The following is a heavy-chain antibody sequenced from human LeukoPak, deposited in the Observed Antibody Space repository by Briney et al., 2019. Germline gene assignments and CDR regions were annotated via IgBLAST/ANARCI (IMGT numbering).Heavy chain of an antibody. J-gene: IGHJ5*02. CDR2: VNRDGSST. D-gene: IGHD2-2*02. CDR3: ARADCSSTSCYIWFDP. Sequence: PGGSLRLSCAASGFTFSSYWMHWVRQAPGKGLVWVSRVNRDGSSTNYADSVKGRFTISRDNAKNTVYLQMNSLRAEDTAVYYCARADCSSTSCYIWFDPWGQGTLVTVSS. CDR1: GFTFSSYW. V-gene: IGHV3-74*01.